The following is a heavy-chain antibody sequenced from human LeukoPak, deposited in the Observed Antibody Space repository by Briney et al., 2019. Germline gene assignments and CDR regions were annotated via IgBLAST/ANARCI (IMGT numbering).Heavy chain of an antibody. CDR2: FIPIFGTA. CDR3: SRANSYYKYYKEV. J-gene: IGHJ6*03. Sequence: GSSVKVSCKASGGTFSSYTVTWVRQAPGQGLEWMGGFIPIFGTANYAQKFQGRVTITTDEDSTTASMELSSLTTEDTAVYYCSRANSYYKYYKEVWGKGTMVTVSS. D-gene: IGHD2/OR15-2a*01. CDR1: GGTFSSYT. V-gene: IGHV1-69*05.